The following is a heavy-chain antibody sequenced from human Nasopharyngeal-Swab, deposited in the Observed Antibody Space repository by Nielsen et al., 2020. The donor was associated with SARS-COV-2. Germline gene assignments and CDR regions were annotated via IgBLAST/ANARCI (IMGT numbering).Heavy chain of an antibody. CDR3: AREEIAAAGPEDY. D-gene: IGHD6-13*01. CDR1: GVTFSSYA. V-gene: IGHV1-69*04. CDR2: IIPILGIA. J-gene: IGHJ4*02. Sequence: SVKLSCKASGVTFSSYAISWVRQAPGQGLEWMGRIIPILGIANYAQKFQGRVTITADKSTSTAYMELSSLKSEDTAVYYCAREEIAAAGPEDYWGQGTLVTVSS.